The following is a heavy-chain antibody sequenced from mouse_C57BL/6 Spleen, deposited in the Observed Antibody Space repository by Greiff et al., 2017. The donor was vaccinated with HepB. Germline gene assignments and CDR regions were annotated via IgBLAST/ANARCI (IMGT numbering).Heavy chain of an antibody. Sequence: EVKLEESGAELVRPGASVKLSCTASGFNIKDDYMHWVKQRPEQGLEWIGWIDPENGDTEYASKFQGKATITADTSSNTAYLQLSSLTSEDTAVYYCTRSNPYFDYWGQGTTLTVSS. CDR2: IDPENGDT. CDR3: TRSNPYFDY. J-gene: IGHJ2*01. V-gene: IGHV14-4*01. D-gene: IGHD2-5*01. CDR1: GFNIKDDY.